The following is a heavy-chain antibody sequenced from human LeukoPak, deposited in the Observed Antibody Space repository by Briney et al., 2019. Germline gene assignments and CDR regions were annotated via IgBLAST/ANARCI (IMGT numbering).Heavy chain of an antibody. CDR2: ISAYNGNT. J-gene: IGHJ5*02. Sequence: ASVKVSCRASGYTFTSYGFNWVRQAPGQGLEWMGWISAYNGNTNYAQKFQGRVTMTRDTSISTAYMELSRLRSDDTAVYYCARGSLDNYDFWSGYYTGWFDPWGQGTLVTVSS. V-gene: IGHV1-18*01. D-gene: IGHD3-3*01. CDR3: ARGSLDNYDFWSGYYTGWFDP. CDR1: GYTFTSYG.